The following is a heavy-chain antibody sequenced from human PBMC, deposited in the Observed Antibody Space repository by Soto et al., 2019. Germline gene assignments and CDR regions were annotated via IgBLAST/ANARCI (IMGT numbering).Heavy chain of an antibody. CDR3: ARQGGSSGIWYFDY. V-gene: IGHV3-30*04. Sequence: QVQLVESGGGVVQAGRSLRLSCAASGFTFSGYAMHWVRQAPGKGLEWVAATSYDENYKYYADSVKGRFTISRDNSKNTLFLQMNSLRTEDTAVYYCARQGGSSGIWYFDYWGQGSLVTVSS. D-gene: IGHD6-6*01. J-gene: IGHJ4*02. CDR1: GFTFSGYA. CDR2: TSYDENYK.